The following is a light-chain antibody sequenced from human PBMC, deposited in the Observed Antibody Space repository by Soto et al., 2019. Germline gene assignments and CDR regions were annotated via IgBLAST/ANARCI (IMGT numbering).Light chain of an antibody. CDR3: CSYAGSDTYV. CDR2: EVY. J-gene: IGLJ1*01. CDR1: SNNVGNYEL. Sequence: QSALAHPASGSGSRGQSITISCTGTSNNVGNYELVSWYQQHPGKAPKLMIYEVYKRPPGVSNHFSGSKSGITASLTISGLQAEDECDYYCCSYAGSDTYVFGSGTKVTVL. V-gene: IGLV2-23*02.